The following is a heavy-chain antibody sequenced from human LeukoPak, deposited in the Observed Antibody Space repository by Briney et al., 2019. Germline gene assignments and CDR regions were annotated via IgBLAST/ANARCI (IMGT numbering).Heavy chain of an antibody. J-gene: IGHJ4*02. D-gene: IGHD2-2*01. Sequence: ASVEVSCKASGYTFTSYAMHWVRQAPGQRLEWMGWINAGNGNTKYSQKFQGRVTTTRDTSASTAYMELSSLRSEDTAVYYCARGESTSCYPCFDYWGQGTLVTVSS. V-gene: IGHV1-3*01. CDR3: ARGESTSCYPCFDY. CDR2: INAGNGNT. CDR1: GYTFTSYA.